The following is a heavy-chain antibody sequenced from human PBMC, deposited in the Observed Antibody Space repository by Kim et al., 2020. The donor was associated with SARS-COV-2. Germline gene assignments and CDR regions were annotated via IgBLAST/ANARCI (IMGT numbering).Heavy chain of an antibody. J-gene: IGHJ4*02. Sequence: YAQKFQGRVTITADESTSPAYMELSSLRSEDTAVYYCARGYSYGYYYFDYWGQGTLVTVSS. D-gene: IGHD5-18*01. CDR3: ARGYSYGYYYFDY. V-gene: IGHV1-69*01.